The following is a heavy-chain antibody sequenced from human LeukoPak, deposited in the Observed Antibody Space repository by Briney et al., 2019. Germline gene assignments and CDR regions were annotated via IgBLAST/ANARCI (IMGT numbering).Heavy chain of an antibody. D-gene: IGHD6-19*01. Sequence: ASVKVSCKASGYTCTSYDINWVRHATGQGLGWMGWMNPNSGNTGYAQKFQGRVTMTRNTSISTAYMELSSLRSEDTAVYYCASLPYSSGWYDLDYWGQGTLVTVSS. CDR1: GYTCTSYD. CDR2: MNPNSGNT. J-gene: IGHJ4*02. V-gene: IGHV1-8*01. CDR3: ASLPYSSGWYDLDY.